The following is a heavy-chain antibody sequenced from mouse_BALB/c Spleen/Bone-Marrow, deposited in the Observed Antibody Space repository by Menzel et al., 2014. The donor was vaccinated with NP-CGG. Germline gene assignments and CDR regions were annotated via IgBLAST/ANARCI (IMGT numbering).Heavy chain of an antibody. CDR2: INPDSKTI. D-gene: IGHD2-3*01. CDR1: GFDFSRYW. V-gene: IGHV4-1*02. Sequence: EVQVVESGGGLVQPGGSLKLSCAASGFDFSRYWMSWVRQAPGKGLEWIGEINPDSKTINYSPSIKDKFIISRDNAKNTLYLQMNKVRSEDTALYYCARLGYYGGFAYWGQGTLVTVSA. J-gene: IGHJ3*01. CDR3: ARLGYYGGFAY.